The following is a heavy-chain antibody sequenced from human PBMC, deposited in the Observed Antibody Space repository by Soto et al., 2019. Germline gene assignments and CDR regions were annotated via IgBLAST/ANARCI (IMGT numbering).Heavy chain of an antibody. CDR3: ARVEAAMSGHWFDP. D-gene: IGHD2-2*01. V-gene: IGHV1-18*01. J-gene: IGHJ5*02. CDR1: GYTFTSYG. CDR2: ISASTGNT. Sequence: ASVKVSCKASGYTFTSYGFSWVRQAPGQGLEWMGWISASTGNTNHAQKLQGRVTMTTDRSTSTAYMELRNLRSDDTAVYYCARVEAAMSGHWFDPWGQGTLVTVSS.